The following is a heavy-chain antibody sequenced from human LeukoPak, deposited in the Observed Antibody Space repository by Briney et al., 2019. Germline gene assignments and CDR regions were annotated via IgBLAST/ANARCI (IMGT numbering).Heavy chain of an antibody. CDR1: GFTFSDYY. J-gene: IGHJ5*02. Sequence: GGSLRLSCAASGFTFSDYYMSWIRQAPGKGLEWVSAISGSGGSTYYADSVKGRFTISRDNSKNTLYLQMNSLRAEDTAVYYCAKGGLLWFGELNWFDPWGQGTLVTVSS. CDR2: ISGSGGST. D-gene: IGHD3-10*01. V-gene: IGHV3-23*01. CDR3: AKGGLLWFGELNWFDP.